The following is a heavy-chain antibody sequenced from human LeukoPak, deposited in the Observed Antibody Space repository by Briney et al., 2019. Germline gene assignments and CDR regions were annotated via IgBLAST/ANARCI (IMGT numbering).Heavy chain of an antibody. CDR2: ISAYNGNT. J-gene: IGHJ6*02. V-gene: IGHV1-18*01. CDR3: ARGRAWYYDFWSGSSYGMDV. D-gene: IGHD3-3*01. CDR1: GYTFTSYG. Sequence: ASVKVSCKASGYTFTSYGISWVRQAPGQGLEWMGWISAYNGNTNYAQKLQGRVTMTTDTSTSTAYMELRSLRSDDTAVYYCARGRAWYYDFWSGSSYGMDVWGQGTTDTVSS.